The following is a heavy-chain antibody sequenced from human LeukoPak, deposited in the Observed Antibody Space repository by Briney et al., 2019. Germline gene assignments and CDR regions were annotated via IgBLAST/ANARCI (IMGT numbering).Heavy chain of an antibody. CDR1: GYTFTSYY. CDR2: INPNSGST. J-gene: IGHJ4*02. Sequence: GASVKVSCKASGYTFTSYYMHWVRQAPGQGLEWMGIINPNSGSTSYVQKFQGRVTITADESTSTAYMELSSLRSEDTALYYCARDRDDSSGYYYGRVLEYWGQGTLVTVSS. CDR3: ARDRDDSSGYYYGRVLEY. V-gene: IGHV1-46*01. D-gene: IGHD3-22*01.